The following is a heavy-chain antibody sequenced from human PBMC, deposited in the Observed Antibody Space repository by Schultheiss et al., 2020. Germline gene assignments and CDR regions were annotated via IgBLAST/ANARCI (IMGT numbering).Heavy chain of an antibody. Sequence: SLRLSCSASGFTFSSYAMSWVRQAPGKGLEWVAVISYDGSNKYYADSVKGRFTISRDNSKNTLYLQMNSLRAEDTAVYYCAKDSGYCSGGSCYPTNWFDPWGQGTLVTVYS. CDR1: GFTFSSYA. J-gene: IGHJ5*02. V-gene: IGHV3-30*18. CDR3: AKDSGYCSGGSCYPTNWFDP. CDR2: ISYDGSNK. D-gene: IGHD2-15*01.